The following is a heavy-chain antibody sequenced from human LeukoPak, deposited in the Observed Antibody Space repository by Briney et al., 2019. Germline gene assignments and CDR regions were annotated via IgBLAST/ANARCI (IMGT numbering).Heavy chain of an antibody. CDR1: GGSISNSY. D-gene: IGHD3-3*01. CDR3: ARTYYDFWSGFNWFDP. Sequence: SETLSLTCAVSGGSISNSYWSWIRQPAGKGLEYIGRIHSSGRTNYNPSLKSRVTMSIDTSKNHFSLNLSSVTAADTAVYYCARTYYDFWSGFNWFDPWGQGTLVTVSS. J-gene: IGHJ5*02. CDR2: IHSSGRT. V-gene: IGHV4-4*07.